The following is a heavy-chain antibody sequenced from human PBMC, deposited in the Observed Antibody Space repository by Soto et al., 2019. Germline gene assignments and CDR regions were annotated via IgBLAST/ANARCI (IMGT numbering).Heavy chain of an antibody. CDR2: ISYYGSNK. CDR3: ARVPSSSGRAHFDY. Sequence: QVQLVESGGGVVQPGRSLRLSCAASGFTFSSYAMHWVRQAPGKVLEWVAVISYYGSNKYYADSVNGLFTISRDNSKNTLYLQMNSLRAEDTAVYYCARVPSSSGRAHFDYWGQGTLVTVSS. D-gene: IGHD2-15*01. J-gene: IGHJ4*02. CDR1: GFTFSSYA. V-gene: IGHV3-30-3*01.